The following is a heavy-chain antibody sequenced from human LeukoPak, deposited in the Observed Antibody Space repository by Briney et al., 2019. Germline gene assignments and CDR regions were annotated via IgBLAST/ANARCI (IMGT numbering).Heavy chain of an antibody. D-gene: IGHD2-2*01. V-gene: IGHV1-69*06. Sequence: ASVKVSCKASGGTFSSYAISWVRRAPGQGLEWMGGIIPIFGTANYAQKFQGRVTITADKSTSTAYMELSSLRSEDTAVYYCASLQGGYCSSTSCPEIDYWGQGTLVTVSS. CDR2: IIPIFGTA. CDR3: ASLQGGYCSSTSCPEIDY. J-gene: IGHJ4*02. CDR1: GGTFSSYA.